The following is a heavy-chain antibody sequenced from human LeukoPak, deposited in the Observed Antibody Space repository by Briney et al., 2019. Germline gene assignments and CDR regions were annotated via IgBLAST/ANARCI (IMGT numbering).Heavy chain of an antibody. V-gene: IGHV4-30-4*08. D-gene: IGHD2-2*02. CDR2: IYYSGST. CDR3: ARAYCSSTSSYTDYYYMDV. Sequence: SQTLSLTCTVSGGSISSGDYYWSWIRQPPGKGLELIGYIYYSGSTYYNPSLKSRVTISVDTSKNQFSLKLSSVTAADTAVYYCARAYCSSTSSYTDYYYMDVWGKGTTVTVSS. J-gene: IGHJ6*03. CDR1: GGSISSGDYY.